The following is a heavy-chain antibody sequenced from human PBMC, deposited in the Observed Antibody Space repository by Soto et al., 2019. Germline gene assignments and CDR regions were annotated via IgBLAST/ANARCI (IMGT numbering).Heavy chain of an antibody. J-gene: IGHJ4*02. CDR3: ARQSGDSSGSGTH. CDR2: IYPGDSDT. D-gene: IGHD3-22*01. V-gene: IGHV5-51*01. CDR1: GCSFTSYW. Sequence: VESVKISFECSGCSFTSYWIGWVRQMPGKGLEWMGIIYPGDSDTRYSPSFQGQVTISADKSISTAYLQWSSLKASDTAMYYCARQSGDSSGSGTHWGQGTLVTVSS.